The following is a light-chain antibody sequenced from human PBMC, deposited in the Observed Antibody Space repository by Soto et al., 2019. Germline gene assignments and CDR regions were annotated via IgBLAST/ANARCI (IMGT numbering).Light chain of an antibody. CDR1: QDITTN. CDR3: LQHNTYP. J-gene: IGKJ4*01. CDR2: AAS. V-gene: IGKV1D-17*01. Sequence: NIQMTPSPSAMSASVGDRVTITCRARQDITTNLAWFQQKPGKVPKHLIHAASSLQSGVPSRFSANESGTEFTLTISSLQHEDFAAYSCLQHNTYPFGGGTQVEIK.